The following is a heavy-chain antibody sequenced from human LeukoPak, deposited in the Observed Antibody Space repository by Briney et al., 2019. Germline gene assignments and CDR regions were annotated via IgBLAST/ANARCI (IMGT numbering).Heavy chain of an antibody. Sequence: SETLSLTCTVSGGSISSSSYYWGWIRQPPGKGLEWIGSIYYSGSTYYNPSLKGRVTISVDTSKNQFSLKLSSVTAADTAVYYCARRLIVVGARSYYFDYWGQGTLVTVSS. CDR3: ARRLIVVGARSYYFDY. CDR1: GGSISSSSYY. J-gene: IGHJ4*02. V-gene: IGHV4-39*01. D-gene: IGHD1-26*01. CDR2: IYYSGST.